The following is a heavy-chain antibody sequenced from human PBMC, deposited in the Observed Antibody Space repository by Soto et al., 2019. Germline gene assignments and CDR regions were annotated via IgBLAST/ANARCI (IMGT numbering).Heavy chain of an antibody. V-gene: IGHV4-31*03. CDR1: GGSISSGGYY. Sequence: SETLSLTCTVSGGSISSGGYYWSWIRQHPGKGLEWIGYIYYSGSTYYNPSLKSRVTISVDTSKNQFSLKLSSVTAADTAVYYCARDMLLWFGELTYYYYGMDVWGQGTTVTVSS. CDR3: ARDMLLWFGELTYYYYGMDV. J-gene: IGHJ6*02. CDR2: IYYSGST. D-gene: IGHD3-10*01.